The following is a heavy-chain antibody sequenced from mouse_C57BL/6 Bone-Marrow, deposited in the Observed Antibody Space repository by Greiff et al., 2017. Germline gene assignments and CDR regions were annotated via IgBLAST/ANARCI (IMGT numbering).Heavy chain of an antibody. CDR2: INPSSGYT. J-gene: IGHJ1*03. CDR3: ASRYYGSGYFDV. V-gene: IGHV1-7*01. CDR1: GYTFTSYW. D-gene: IGHD1-1*01. Sequence: VQLQQSGAELAKPGASVKLSCKASGYTFTSYWMHWVKQRPGQGLEWIGYINPSSGYTKYNQKFKDKATLTADKSSSTAYIQLSSLTYEDSAVYYCASRYYGSGYFDVWGTGTTVTVSS.